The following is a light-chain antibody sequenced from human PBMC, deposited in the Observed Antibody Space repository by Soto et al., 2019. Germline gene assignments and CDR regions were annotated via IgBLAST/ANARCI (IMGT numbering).Light chain of an antibody. CDR2: DAF. V-gene: IGKV3-20*01. CDR1: EPFRVTY. CDR3: YQYEGSPWT. J-gene: IGKJ1*01. Sequence: VMTQSPGTLSLSTGETATRSCRTSEPFRVTYLSCYQQKRCKSPGLVIFDAFSRATGIPDRSSGIGSVTEFTLTISRREPEDFSLYFCYQYEGSPWTVAQ.